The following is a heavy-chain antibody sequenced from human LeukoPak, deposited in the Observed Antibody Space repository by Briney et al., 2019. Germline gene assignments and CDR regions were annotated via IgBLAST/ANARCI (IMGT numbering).Heavy chain of an antibody. V-gene: IGHV1-18*01. Sequence: ASVKVSCKASGYTFTSYGISWVRQAPGQGLEWMGWISAYNGNTNYAQKLQGRVTMTTDTSTSKAYMELRSLRPDDTAVYYCARDFGSGSYTLDSWGQGTLVTVSS. CDR2: ISAYNGNT. CDR1: GYTFTSYG. D-gene: IGHD3-10*01. J-gene: IGHJ4*02. CDR3: ARDFGSGSYTLDS.